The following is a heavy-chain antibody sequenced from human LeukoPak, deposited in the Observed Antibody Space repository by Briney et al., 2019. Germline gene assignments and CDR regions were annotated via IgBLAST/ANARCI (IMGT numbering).Heavy chain of an antibody. CDR3: AKEVSNGDYNILGYYYNGMDV. Sequence: GGSLRLSCAVSGFIFSSYAMSWVRQAPGKGLEWVSGISCSGGRTYYADSVKGRFTISRDNSKNTVYLQMNSLRVEDTAVYYCAKEVSNGDYNILGYYYNGMDVWGQGTTVTVSS. D-gene: IGHD4-17*01. CDR2: ISCSGGRT. CDR1: GFIFSSYA. J-gene: IGHJ6*02. V-gene: IGHV3-23*01.